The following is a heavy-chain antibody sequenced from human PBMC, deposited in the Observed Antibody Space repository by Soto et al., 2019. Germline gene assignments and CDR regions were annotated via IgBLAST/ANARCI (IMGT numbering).Heavy chain of an antibody. V-gene: IGHV4-31*03. CDR2: IYYSGST. D-gene: IGHD5-12*01. J-gene: IGHJ4*02. CDR3: ARERGYSGYKLFDY. Sequence: SETLSLTCTVSGCSLSSGGYYWSWIRQHPGKGLEWIGYIYYSGSTYYNPSLKSRVTISVDTSKNQFSLKLSSVTAADTAVYYCARERGYSGYKLFDYWGQGTLVTVSS. CDR1: GCSLSSGGYY.